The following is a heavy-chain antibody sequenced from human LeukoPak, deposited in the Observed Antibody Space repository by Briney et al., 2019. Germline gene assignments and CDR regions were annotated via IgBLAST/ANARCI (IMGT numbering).Heavy chain of an antibody. D-gene: IGHD6-19*01. CDR2: MDPKTGKS. CDR1: GYTFTTYD. Sequence: ASVKVSCKASGYTFTTYDFNWVRQASGQGLEWMGWMDPKTGKSGYAQKFQGRVSMTRNTSISTAYMELSSLRSEDTAVYYCARGQYSSGPYYYYYGMDVWGQGTTVTVSS. V-gene: IGHV1-8*01. J-gene: IGHJ6*02. CDR3: ARGQYSSGPYYYYYGMDV.